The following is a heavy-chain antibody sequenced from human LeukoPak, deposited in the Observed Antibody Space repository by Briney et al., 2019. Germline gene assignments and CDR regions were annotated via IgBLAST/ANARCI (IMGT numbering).Heavy chain of an antibody. V-gene: IGHV4-4*07. CDR3: ARDLGFWSGPDY. CDR1: GGSISSYY. D-gene: IGHD3-3*01. J-gene: IGHJ4*02. CDR2: IYSSGST. Sequence: PSETLSLTCTVSGGSISSYYWSWLRQPAGKGLQWIGRIYSSGSTNYNPSLKSRVTMSVDTSKNQFSLRLSSVTAADTAVYYCARDLGFWSGPDYWGQGTLVTVSS.